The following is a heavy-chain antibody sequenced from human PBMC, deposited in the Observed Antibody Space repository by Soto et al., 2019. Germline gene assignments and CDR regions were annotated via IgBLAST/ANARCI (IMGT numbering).Heavy chain of an antibody. CDR3: AKSPGMYYYDSSGYYHYDY. CDR1: GFTFSNYW. J-gene: IGHJ4*02. Sequence: GGSLRLSCAASGFTFSNYWMAWVRQAPGKGLEWVSAISGSGVSTYYADSVKGRFTISRDNSKNTLYLQMNSLRAEDTAVYYCAKSPGMYYYDSSGYYHYDYWGQGTLVTVSS. V-gene: IGHV3-23*01. CDR2: ISGSGVST. D-gene: IGHD3-22*01.